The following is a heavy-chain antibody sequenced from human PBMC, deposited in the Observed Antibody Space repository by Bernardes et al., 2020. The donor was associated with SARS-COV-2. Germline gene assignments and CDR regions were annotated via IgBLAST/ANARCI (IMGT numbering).Heavy chain of an antibody. CDR3: VKDWFYGSGNFYRAPLFDY. CDR2: ISSDGGST. D-gene: IGHD3-10*01. CDR1: GFIFRRFA. V-gene: IGHV3-64D*06. J-gene: IGHJ4*02. Sequence: GGPLRLLCSACGFIFRRFAMDWVRRAPGKGLDYVSTISSDGGSTFYADSVKGRFTISRDNSKNTLFLHMSDLRPEDTAVYYCVKDWFYGSGNFYRAPLFDYWGQGSLVTVSS.